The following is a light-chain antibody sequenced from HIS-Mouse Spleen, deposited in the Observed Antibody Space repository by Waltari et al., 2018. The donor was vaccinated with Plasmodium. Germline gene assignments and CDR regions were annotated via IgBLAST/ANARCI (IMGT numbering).Light chain of an antibody. J-gene: IGKJ1*01. V-gene: IGKV1-5*03. Sequence: DIQMTQSPSTLSASVGDRVTITCRASQSISSWLAWYQQKPGKAPKLLIYKASSLESGFPSRFRVSGSGTEFTLTSSSLQPDDFATYYCQQYNSYWTFGQGTKVEIK. CDR1: QSISSW. CDR2: KAS. CDR3: QQYNSYWT.